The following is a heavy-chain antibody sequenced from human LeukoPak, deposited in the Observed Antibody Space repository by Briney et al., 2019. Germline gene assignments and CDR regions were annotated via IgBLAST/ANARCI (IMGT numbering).Heavy chain of an antibody. CDR2: INSDGTTT. CDR1: GFTFSSYW. J-gene: IGHJ6*02. V-gene: IGHV3-74*01. CDR3: ARGNYYGMDV. Sequence: TGGSLRLSCAASGFTFSSYWMYWVRQAPGKGLLWVSRINSDGTTTYYADSVKGRFTISRDNAKNTLYLQVNSLRAEDTAVYYCARGNYYGMDVWGQGTTVTVSS.